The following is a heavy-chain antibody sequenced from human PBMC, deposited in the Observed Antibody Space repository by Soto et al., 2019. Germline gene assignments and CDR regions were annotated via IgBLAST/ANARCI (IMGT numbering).Heavy chain of an antibody. Sequence: VGSLRLSCTASGFTFNHYTMSWVRQAPGKGLEWVSAVSGRGGSTKYADSVKGRFIISRDNSNSTLYLQMDSLRGEDTAVYYCAKDSTVTTSLYFYYYGFDVWGQGATVTVSS. CDR2: VSGRGGST. CDR3: AKDSTVTTSLYFYYYGFDV. J-gene: IGHJ6*02. V-gene: IGHV3-23*01. D-gene: IGHD4-17*01. CDR1: GFTFNHYT.